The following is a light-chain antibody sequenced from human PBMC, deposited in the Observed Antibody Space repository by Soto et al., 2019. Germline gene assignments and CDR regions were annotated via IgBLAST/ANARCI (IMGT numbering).Light chain of an antibody. CDR1: DLRSKS. V-gene: IGLV3-21*02. CDR2: DDR. J-gene: IGLJ1*01. CDR3: QVWDDSNGQQGV. Sequence: SYDLTPPPSVSVAPGQTARITCGGNDLRSKSVHWYQQKPGQAPALVLYDDRYRPSGIPERFSGSKSGNTATLTISRVEAGDEADYFCQVWDDSNGQQGVFGTGTKGTVL.